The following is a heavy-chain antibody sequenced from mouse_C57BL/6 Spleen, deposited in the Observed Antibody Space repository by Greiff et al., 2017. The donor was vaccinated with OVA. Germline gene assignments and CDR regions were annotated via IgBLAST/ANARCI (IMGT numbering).Heavy chain of an antibody. V-gene: IGHV1-15*01. J-gene: IGHJ1*03. Sequence: QVQLKQPGAELVRPGASVTLSCKASGYTFTDYEMHWVKQTPVHGLEWIGAIDPETGGTAYNQKFKGKAILTADKYTSTAYMELRSLTSEDAAVYYCTRGGCYGSSFTWYCDVWGTGTTVTVSS. CDR1: GYTFTDYE. CDR2: IDPETGGT. D-gene: IGHD1-1*01. CDR3: TRGGCYGSSFTWYCDV.